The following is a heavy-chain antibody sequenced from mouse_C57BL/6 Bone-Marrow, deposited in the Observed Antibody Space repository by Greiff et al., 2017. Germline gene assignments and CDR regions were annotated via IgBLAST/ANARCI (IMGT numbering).Heavy chain of an antibody. CDR1: GFTFNTYA. CDR2: ISSKSSNYAT. Sequence: EVMLVESGGGLVQPKGSLKLSCAASGFTFNTYAMHWVRQAPGKGLEWVARISSKSSNYATYYADSVKARFTISRDDSQSMLHLQMTNLKTGDPAMYYCVRERSYYYGSSYVFADWGQGTLVTVSA. J-gene: IGHJ3*01. D-gene: IGHD1-1*01. V-gene: IGHV10-3*01. CDR3: VRERSYYYGSSYVFAD.